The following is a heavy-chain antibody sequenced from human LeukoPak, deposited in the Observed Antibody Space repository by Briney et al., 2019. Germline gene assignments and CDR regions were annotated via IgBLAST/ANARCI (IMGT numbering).Heavy chain of an antibody. J-gene: IGHJ5*02. D-gene: IGHD3-10*01. Sequence: SEILSLTCTVSGGSISSYYWSWIRQPPGKGLEWIGYIYYSGSTNYNPSLKSRVTISVDTSKNQFSLKLSSVTAADTAVYYCARDGNGSGNWRWFDPWGQGTLVTVSS. CDR1: GGSISSYY. V-gene: IGHV4-59*01. CDR3: ARDGNGSGNWRWFDP. CDR2: IYYSGST.